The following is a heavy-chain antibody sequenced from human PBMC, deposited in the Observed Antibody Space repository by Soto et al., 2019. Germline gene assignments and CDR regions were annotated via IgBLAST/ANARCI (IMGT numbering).Heavy chain of an antibody. J-gene: IGHJ3*01. CDR3: ARPRISTSSDDFDV. V-gene: IGHV5-51*01. CDR1: GYIFTRYW. Sequence: PGESLKISCKGSGYIFTRYWIGWVRQMPGKGLEWVGMIYPGDSDTRYRPSFQGQVTISADKSISTAYLQWGSLKASDTAMYYCARPRISTSSDDFDVWGQGTMVTVS. D-gene: IGHD6-6*01. CDR2: IYPGDSDT.